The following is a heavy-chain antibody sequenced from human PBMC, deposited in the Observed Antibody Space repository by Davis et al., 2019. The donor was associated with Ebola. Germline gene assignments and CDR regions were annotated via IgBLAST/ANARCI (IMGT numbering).Heavy chain of an antibody. CDR2: ISAYNGNT. J-gene: IGHJ4*02. Sequence: ASVQVSCKASGYTFTSYGISWVRQAPGQGLEWMGWISAYNGNTNYAQKFQGRVTITADESTSTAYMELSSLRSEDTAVYYCARVLAVAGTFDYWGQGTLVTVSS. D-gene: IGHD6-19*01. V-gene: IGHV1-18*04. CDR3: ARVLAVAGTFDY. CDR1: GYTFTSYG.